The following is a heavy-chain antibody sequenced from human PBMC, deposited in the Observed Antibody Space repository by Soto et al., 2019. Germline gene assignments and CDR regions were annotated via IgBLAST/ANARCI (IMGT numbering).Heavy chain of an antibody. J-gene: IGHJ4*02. CDR3: ARSIAAADPFDY. Sequence: ASVKVSCKTSGYTFTKYFMHWVRQAPGQGPEWMGIVNPNDGDTTYAQKFQGRVTMTRDTSTRTAYMELSRLRSDDTAVYYCARSIAAADPFDYWGQGTLVTVSS. CDR1: GYTFTKYF. V-gene: IGHV1-46*01. CDR2: VNPNDGDT. D-gene: IGHD6-13*01.